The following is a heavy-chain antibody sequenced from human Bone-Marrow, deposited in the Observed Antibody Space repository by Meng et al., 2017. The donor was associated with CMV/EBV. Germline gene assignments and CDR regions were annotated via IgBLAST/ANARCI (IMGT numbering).Heavy chain of an antibody. CDR3: AKHQGFCSGASCYSMDY. CDR1: GFTFSSFA. Sequence: GESLKISWAASGFTFSSFALSWVRQGPGKGLELDSVVSGSGGSTYYADSVKGRFTISRDNSKNTLYLQMNNLSAEDTAVYYCAKHQGFCSGASCYSMDYWGQGTRVTVSS. J-gene: IGHJ4*02. CDR2: VSGSGGST. V-gene: IGHV3-23*01. D-gene: IGHD2-15*01.